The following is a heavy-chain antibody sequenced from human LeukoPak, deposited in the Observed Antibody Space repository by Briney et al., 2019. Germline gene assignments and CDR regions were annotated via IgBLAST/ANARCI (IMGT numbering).Heavy chain of an antibody. CDR3: ARGAYASAWYAFDI. CDR2: VYYTGSS. D-gene: IGHD6-19*01. Sequence: SETLSLTCSVSGGPVRNYNWNWIRQPPGKGLEWIGYVYYTGSSNSDPSLKSRVTMFVDTSKNQLSLRLSSVSALDTAVYYSARGAYASAWYAFDIWGPGTGVSVTS. V-gene: IGHV4-59*02. J-gene: IGHJ3*02. CDR1: GGPVRNYN.